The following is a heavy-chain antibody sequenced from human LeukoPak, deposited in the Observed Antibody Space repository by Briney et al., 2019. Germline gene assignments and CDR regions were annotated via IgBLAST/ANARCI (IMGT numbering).Heavy chain of an antibody. CDR2: ISVSNGNT. Sequence: ASVKVSCKASGYTFTSYGISWVRQAPGQGLEWMGWISVSNGNTNYAQKLQGRVTMTTDTSTSTAYMQLRSLRSDDTAVYYCARRSRLPYYDSLTGSQAYYYSMDVWGQGTTVTVSS. CDR3: ARRSRLPYYDSLTGSQAYYYSMDV. D-gene: IGHD3-9*01. V-gene: IGHV1-18*01. J-gene: IGHJ6*02. CDR1: GYTFTSYG.